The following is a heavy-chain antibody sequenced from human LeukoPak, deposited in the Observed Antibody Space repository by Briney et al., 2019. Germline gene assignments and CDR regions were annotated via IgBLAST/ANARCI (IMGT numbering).Heavy chain of an antibody. CDR2: IEASGGAT. J-gene: IGHJ5*02. Sequence: GQSLRLSCAASGFTFSHYAMYWVRQAPGKGLEWVSSIEASGGATYYADSVKGRFTISRDNSKNTFYLQMNSLRAEDTAVYYCAKGSGSGWYGWFAPWGQGTLVTVSS. V-gene: IGHV3-23*01. CDR1: GFTFSHYA. D-gene: IGHD6-19*01. CDR3: AKGSGSGWYGWFAP.